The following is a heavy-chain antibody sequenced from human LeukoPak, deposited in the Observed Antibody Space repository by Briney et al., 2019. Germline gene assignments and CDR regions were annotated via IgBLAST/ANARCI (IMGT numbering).Heavy chain of an antibody. J-gene: IGHJ4*02. CDR3: ARDKNWNDVSSFDY. D-gene: IGHD1-1*01. V-gene: IGHV1-18*01. Sequence: ASVNVSCTASVYTFSNYGIIWVRQAPGQGLEWMGWISDYNGKTSYAQELQGRVTMTTDTSTSTAYMELRSLRSDDTAVYYCARDKNWNDVSSFDYWGQGTLVTVSS. CDR2: ISDYNGKT. CDR1: VYTFSNYG.